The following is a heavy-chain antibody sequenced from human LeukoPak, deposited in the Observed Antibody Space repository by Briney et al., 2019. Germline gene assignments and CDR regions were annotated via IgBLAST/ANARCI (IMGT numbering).Heavy chain of an antibody. V-gene: IGHV1-3*03. Sequence: GASVKVSCKTSGYTFSSYAMHWVRQAPGQRLEWMGCINGDNGNTQYSQKFQGRVTFTRDTSASTAYMELSSLTSEDMAVFYCARVETHGYSSSFYYWGQGTLVTVSS. CDR3: ARVETHGYSSSFYY. J-gene: IGHJ4*02. CDR2: INGDNGNT. D-gene: IGHD6-6*01. CDR1: GYTFSSYA.